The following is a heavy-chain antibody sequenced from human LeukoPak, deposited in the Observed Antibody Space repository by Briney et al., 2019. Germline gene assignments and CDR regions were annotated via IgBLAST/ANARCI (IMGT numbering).Heavy chain of an antibody. J-gene: IGHJ4*02. Sequence: GSLRLSCAASGFTVTSNYISWVRQAPGKGLEWVSVIYSGGRTYHADSVKGRFTISRDNAKNTLFLQMNSLRTEDTAVYYCATLGSIVWGRKGTASSLWGQGTMVTVSS. V-gene: IGHV3-53*05. D-gene: IGHD2-21*02. CDR3: ATLGSIVWGRKGTASSL. CDR2: IYSGGRT. CDR1: GFTVTSNY.